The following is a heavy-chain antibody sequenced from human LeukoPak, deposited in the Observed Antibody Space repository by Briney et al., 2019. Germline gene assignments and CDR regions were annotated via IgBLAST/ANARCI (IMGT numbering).Heavy chain of an antibody. CDR1: GFTFSSYG. V-gene: IGHV3-30*02. CDR2: IRYDGSNK. Sequence: GGSLRLSCAASGFTFSSYGMHWVRQAPGKGLEWVAFIRYDGSNKYYADSVKGRFTISRDNSKNTLYLQMNSLRAEDTAVYYCAKTYYDFWSGYYTEVYFDYWGQGTLVTVSS. D-gene: IGHD3-3*01. CDR3: AKTYYDFWSGYYTEVYFDY. J-gene: IGHJ4*02.